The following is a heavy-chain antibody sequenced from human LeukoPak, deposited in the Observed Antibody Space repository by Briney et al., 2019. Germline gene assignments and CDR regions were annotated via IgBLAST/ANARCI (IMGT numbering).Heavy chain of an antibody. CDR1: GGSISSSNW. CDR3: ARDEKYYGSGSPDYYYYGMDV. J-gene: IGHJ6*02. D-gene: IGHD3-10*01. Sequence: SGTLSLTCAVSGGSISSSNWWSWVRQPPGKGLEWIGELYHSGSTNYNPSLKSRVTISVDKSKNQFSLKLSSVTAADTAVYYCARDEKYYGSGSPDYYYYGMDVWGQGTTVTVSS. CDR2: LYHSGST. V-gene: IGHV4-4*02.